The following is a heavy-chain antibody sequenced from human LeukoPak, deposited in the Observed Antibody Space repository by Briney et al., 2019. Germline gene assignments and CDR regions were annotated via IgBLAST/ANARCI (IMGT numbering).Heavy chain of an antibody. CDR2: INPNSGGT. V-gene: IGHV1-2*02. D-gene: IGHD3-22*01. CDR1: GYTFTSYY. J-gene: IGHJ5*02. CDR3: ARDLYSYYYDSSGYAPPNNWFDP. Sequence: ASVKVSCKASGYTFTSYYRHWVRQAPGQGLEWMGWINPNSGGTNYAQKFQGRVTMTRDTSISTAYMELSRLRSDDTAVYYCARDLYSYYYDSSGYAPPNNWFDPWGQGTLVTVSS.